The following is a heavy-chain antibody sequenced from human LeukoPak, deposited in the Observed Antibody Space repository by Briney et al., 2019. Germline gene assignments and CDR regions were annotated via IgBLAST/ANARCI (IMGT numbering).Heavy chain of an antibody. J-gene: IGHJ4*02. Sequence: PGGSLRLSCAASGFTFSSCWMSWVRQAPGKGLEWVANIKQDGSEKYYVDSGKGRFTISRDNAKNSLYLQMNSLRAEDTAVYYCARDVDYWGQGTLVTVSS. CDR2: IKQDGSEK. CDR3: ARDVDY. V-gene: IGHV3-7*01. CDR1: GFTFSSCW.